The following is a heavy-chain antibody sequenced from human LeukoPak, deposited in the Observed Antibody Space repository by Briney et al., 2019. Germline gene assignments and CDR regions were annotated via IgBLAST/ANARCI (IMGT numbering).Heavy chain of an antibody. J-gene: IGHJ4*02. CDR2: ITSGSSYI. CDR1: GFTFSSYN. D-gene: IGHD3-9*01. Sequence: GGSLRLSCAASGFTFSSYNMNWVRQAPGQGLEWVSSITSGSSYIYYADSVKGRFTISRDNAKNSLYLQMNSLRAEDTALYYCAKGGRAFDWLLDYWGQGTLVTVSS. CDR3: AKGGRAFDWLLDY. V-gene: IGHV3-21*04.